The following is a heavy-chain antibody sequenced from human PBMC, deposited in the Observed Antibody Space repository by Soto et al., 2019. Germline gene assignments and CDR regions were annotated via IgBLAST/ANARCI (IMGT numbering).Heavy chain of an antibody. D-gene: IGHD1-7*01. CDR1: GFTFSTYG. V-gene: IGHV3-33*01. CDR3: ARHVRSKTTNDAFDI. J-gene: IGHJ3*02. Sequence: GGSLILSCVSSGFTFSTYGRHWVRQAPGKGLEWVAVIWYDGDIKYYADSVKGRYTISRDNFKNTLFLQMNSLRAEDTAVYYCARHVRSKTTNDAFDIWGQGTKVTVSS. CDR2: IWYDGDIK.